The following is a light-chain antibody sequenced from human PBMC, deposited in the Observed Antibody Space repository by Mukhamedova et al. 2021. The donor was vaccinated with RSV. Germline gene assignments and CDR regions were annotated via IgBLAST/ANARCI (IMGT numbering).Light chain of an antibody. V-gene: IGKV1-6*01. Sequence: QGIGNDLGWYQQKPGKAPRLLIYAASILQSGVPSRFSGSGSGTAFTLTISSLQPEDFATYYCLQDYNSPFTFGPGTKLDIK. CDR2: AAS. CDR1: QGIGND. CDR3: LQDYNSPFT. J-gene: IGKJ3*01.